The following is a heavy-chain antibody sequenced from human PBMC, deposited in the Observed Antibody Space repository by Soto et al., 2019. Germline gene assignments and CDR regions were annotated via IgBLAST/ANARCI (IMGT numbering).Heavy chain of an antibody. V-gene: IGHV4-39*07. CDR3: ARAYSSGWVDAFDI. D-gene: IGHD6-19*01. J-gene: IGHJ3*02. CDR1: GGSISSGYYY. CDR2: VYHSGST. Sequence: SETLSLTCSVSGGSISSGYYYWSWIRQPPGKGLECIGSVYHSGSTYYYNPSLKSRVTMSVDTSRNQFSLRLSSVTAADTAVYYCARAYSSGWVDAFDIWGQGTMVTVSS.